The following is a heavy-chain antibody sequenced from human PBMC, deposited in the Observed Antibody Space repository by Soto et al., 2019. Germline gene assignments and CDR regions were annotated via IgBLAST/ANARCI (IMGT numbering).Heavy chain of an antibody. D-gene: IGHD3-10*01. CDR1: GFTFSSYG. CDR3: AKDRYYYGSGSYYYGMDV. J-gene: IGHJ6*02. CDR2: IACNGSKK. V-gene: IGHV3-30*18. Sequence: QAGGSLRLSCAASGFTFSSYGMHWVRQAPGKGLEWVAVIACNGSKKYYADSVKGRFTISRDNSKNTLYLQMNSLRAEDTAVYYCAKDRYYYGSGSYYYGMDVWGQGTTVTVSS.